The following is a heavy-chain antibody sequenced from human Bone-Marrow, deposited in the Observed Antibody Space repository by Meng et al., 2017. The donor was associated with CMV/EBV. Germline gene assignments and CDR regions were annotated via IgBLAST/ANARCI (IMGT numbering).Heavy chain of an antibody. CDR3: AKGRGNCSSTSCYIYGHGYGTDV. CDR1: GFTFSSYA. V-gene: IGHV3-23*03. Sequence: GESLKISCAASGFTFSSYAMSWVRQAPGRGLECVSVISSGGRSTYYADPVKGRFTISRDNSKNTLYLPMNSLRAEDTAVHYFAKGRGNCSSTSCYIYGHGYGTDVWGQGTTVTVSS. CDR2: ISSGGRST. J-gene: IGHJ6*02. D-gene: IGHD2-2*02.